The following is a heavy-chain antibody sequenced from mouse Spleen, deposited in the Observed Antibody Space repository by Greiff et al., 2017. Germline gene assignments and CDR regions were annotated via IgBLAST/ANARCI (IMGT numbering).Heavy chain of an antibody. Sequence: VQRVESGPSLVQPSQSLSITCTVSGFSLTSYGVHWVRQSPGKGLEWLGVIWRGGSTDYNAAFMSRLSITKNNSKSQVFFKMNSLPADDTAIYYCAKVYGSSYDYAMDYWGQGTSVTVSS. CDR2: IWRGGST. D-gene: IGHD1-1*01. V-gene: IGHV2-5-1*01. CDR1: GFSLTSYG. J-gene: IGHJ4*01. CDR3: AKVYGSSYDYAMDY.